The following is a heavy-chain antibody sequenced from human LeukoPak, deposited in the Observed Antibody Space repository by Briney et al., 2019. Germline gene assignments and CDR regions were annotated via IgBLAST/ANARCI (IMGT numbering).Heavy chain of an antibody. CDR1: GVSVTSYY. CDR3: ARDRPATVTTYGMDV. CDR2: VYYSGTT. V-gene: IGHV4-59*02. Sequence: SETLSLTCTVSGVSVTSYYWSWIRQPPGKGLEWIGYVYYSGTTNSNPSLKSRVTISVDTSKNQFSLKLSSVTAADTAVYYCARDRPATVTTYGMDVWGQGTTVTVSS. J-gene: IGHJ6*02. D-gene: IGHD4-17*01.